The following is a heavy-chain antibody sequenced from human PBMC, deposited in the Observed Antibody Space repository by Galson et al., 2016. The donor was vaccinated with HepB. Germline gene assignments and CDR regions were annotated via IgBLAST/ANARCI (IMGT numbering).Heavy chain of an antibody. J-gene: IGHJ3*01. CDR2: ISANSGNT. CDR3: ARDVLYAFDL. D-gene: IGHD2-8*01. V-gene: IGHV1-18*01. Sequence: SVKVSCKASGYPFTRNGISWVRQAPGQGLEWMGWISANSGNTNYAQKFQGRVTLTRDTYTSTAYMELRSLRYDDTAVYYCARDVLYAFDLWGQGTVVTVSS. CDR1: GYPFTRNG.